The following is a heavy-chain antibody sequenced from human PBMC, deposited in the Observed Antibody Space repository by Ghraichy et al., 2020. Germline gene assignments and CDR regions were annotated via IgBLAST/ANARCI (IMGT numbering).Heavy chain of an antibody. CDR3: AGDITVGYCTGGSCYEPPSCDC. CDR2: ISGSGSVI. Sequence: GESLNISCAASGFTFSSYEMNWVRQAPGKGLEWVSFISGSGSVIYYADSVKGRFTISRDNAKNSLYLQMNSLRAEDTAIYYCAGDITVGYCTGGSCYEPPSCDCWGQGTLVTVSS. CDR1: GFTFSSYE. V-gene: IGHV3-48*03. J-gene: IGHJ4*02. D-gene: IGHD2-15*01.